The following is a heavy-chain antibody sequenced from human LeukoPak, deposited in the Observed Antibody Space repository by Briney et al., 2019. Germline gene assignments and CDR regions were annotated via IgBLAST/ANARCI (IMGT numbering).Heavy chain of an antibody. J-gene: IGHJ4*02. CDR3: AAGRDIAVAGPGGYFDY. D-gene: IGHD6-19*01. CDR2: ISPGGNTI. CDR1: GFTFSDYH. V-gene: IGHV3-11*01. Sequence: SGASLRLSCAASGFTFSDYHMNWMRQAPGKGLEWVSYISPGGNTIYFADSVNGRFTLSRDSARNSLSLQMNGLTAEDTAVYYCAAGRDIAVAGPGGYFDYWGRGTLVTVSS.